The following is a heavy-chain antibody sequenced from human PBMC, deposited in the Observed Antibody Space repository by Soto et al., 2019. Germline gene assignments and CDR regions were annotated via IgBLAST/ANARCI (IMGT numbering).Heavy chain of an antibody. CDR2: ISGSGENT. Sequence: EVQLLESGGGLVQPGGSRRISCTASGFTFNNYAMAWVRHAPGKGLEWVSGISGSGENTNYADSAKGRFTISRDNSKNTLYLQMKRLRAEDTALYYCAKDYGVRGIMTNLFDSWGQGTLVTVSS. J-gene: IGHJ4*02. D-gene: IGHD3-10*01. CDR1: GFTFNNYA. V-gene: IGHV3-23*01. CDR3: AKDYGVRGIMTNLFDS.